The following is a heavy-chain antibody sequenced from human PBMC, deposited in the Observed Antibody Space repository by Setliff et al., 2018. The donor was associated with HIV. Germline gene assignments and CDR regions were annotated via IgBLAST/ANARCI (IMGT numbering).Heavy chain of an antibody. CDR3: ARGSSGFRSGSYYNTFIDY. V-gene: IGHV1-69*06. CDR2: IIPIFGTA. D-gene: IGHD3-10*01. J-gene: IGHJ4*02. Sequence: SVKVSCKASGGTLRSHAISWVRQAPGQGLEWMGRIIPIFGTASFAQKFQGRVTISADKSTSTVYMDLSGLIFEDTAVYYCARGSSGFRSGSYYNTFIDYWGQGTLVTVSS. CDR1: GGTLRSHA.